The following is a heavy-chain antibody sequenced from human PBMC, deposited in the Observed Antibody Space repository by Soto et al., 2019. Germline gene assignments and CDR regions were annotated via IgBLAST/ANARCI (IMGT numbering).Heavy chain of an antibody. Sequence: GGSLSLSCAASGFTFSSYAMSWVRQAPGKGLEWVSAISGSGGSTYYADPVKGWFTISRDNFKNTLYLQMNSLRAEDTAVYYCAKDPCSGGSCYWWDYWGQGTLVTVSS. CDR3: AKDPCSGGSCYWWDY. CDR1: GFTFSSYA. D-gene: IGHD2-15*01. V-gene: IGHV3-23*01. J-gene: IGHJ4*02. CDR2: ISGSGGST.